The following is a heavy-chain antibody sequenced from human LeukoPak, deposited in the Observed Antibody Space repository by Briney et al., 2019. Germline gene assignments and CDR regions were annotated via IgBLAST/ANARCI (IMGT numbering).Heavy chain of an antibody. Sequence: SETLSLTCTVSGGSISNSSFYWGWIRQPPGKGLGWIGNIYYRGSTYYNSSLKSRVSISVDTSKNYFSLKVSSVTAADTAVYYCARLFLRFGEFSFDYWGQGTLVTVSS. V-gene: IGHV4-39*02. CDR1: GGSISNSSFY. CDR3: ARLFLRFGEFSFDY. D-gene: IGHD3-10*01. J-gene: IGHJ4*02. CDR2: IYYRGST.